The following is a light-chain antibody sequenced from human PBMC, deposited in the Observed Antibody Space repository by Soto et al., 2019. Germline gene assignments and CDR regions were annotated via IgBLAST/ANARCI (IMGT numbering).Light chain of an antibody. V-gene: IGLV2-8*01. J-gene: IGLJ2*01. Sequence: QSALTQSPSASGSPGQSVTISCTGTSSDVGGYNYVSWYQQHPGKAPKLMIYEVSKRPSGVPDRFSGSKSGNTASLTVSGLQAADEDDYYCTSYAGSDNLVFGGGTKLTVL. CDR1: SSDVGGYNY. CDR2: EVS. CDR3: TSYAGSDNLV.